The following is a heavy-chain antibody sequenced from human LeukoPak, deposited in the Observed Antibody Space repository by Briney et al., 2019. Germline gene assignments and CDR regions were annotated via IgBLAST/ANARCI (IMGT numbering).Heavy chain of an antibody. CDR3: ARGLGYDILSGQMS. D-gene: IGHD3-9*01. V-gene: IGHV1-18*04. J-gene: IGHJ4*02. CDR1: GYTFSGYY. CDR2: ISAYNGNT. Sequence: ASVKVSCKASGYTFSGYYMNWVRQAPGQGLEWMGWISAYNGNTNYAQKLQGRVTMTTDTSTSTAYMELRSLRSDDTAVYYCARGLGYDILSGQMSWGQGTLVTVSS.